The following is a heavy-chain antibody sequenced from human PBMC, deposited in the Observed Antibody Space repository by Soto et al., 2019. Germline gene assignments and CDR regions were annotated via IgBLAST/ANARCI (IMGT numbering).Heavy chain of an antibody. V-gene: IGHV1-8*01. J-gene: IGHJ5*02. CDR3: ARERSLRFDP. CDR1: GYTFTSYN. CDR2: MNTNRGNT. D-gene: IGHD3-10*01. Sequence: QVQLVQSGAEVKKPGASVKVSCKASGYTFTSYNINWVRQATGQWREWMGWMNTNRGNTGYGQKFQGRVTMTRNNSISTAYMELSSLRPEDTAVYYCARERSLRFDPGGQGTLVTVSS.